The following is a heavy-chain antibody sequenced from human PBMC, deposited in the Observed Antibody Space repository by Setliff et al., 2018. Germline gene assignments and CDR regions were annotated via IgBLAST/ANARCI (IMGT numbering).Heavy chain of an antibody. Sequence: SVKVSCKATGGTFSNYGISWVRQAPGQGLEWMGGTIPMFGTRNYARKFQGRVTIITDESTSTAYMQLTSLGSEDTAVYYCVREGVDSRSSTDYRYYMDVWGKGTTVTVSS. CDR1: GGTFSNYG. J-gene: IGHJ6*03. CDR3: VREGVDSRSSTDYRYYMDV. D-gene: IGHD3-22*01. CDR2: TIPMFGTR. V-gene: IGHV1-69*05.